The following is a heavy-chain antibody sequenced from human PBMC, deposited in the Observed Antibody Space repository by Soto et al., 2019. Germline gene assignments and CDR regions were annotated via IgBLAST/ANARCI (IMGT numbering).Heavy chain of an antibody. CDR2: ISAYNGNT. J-gene: IGHJ4*02. D-gene: IGHD3-9*01. V-gene: IGHV1-18*04. CDR1: GYTFTTYG. Sequence: ASVKVSCKASGYTFTTYGFSWVRQAPGQGLECVGWISAYNGNTHYSQKFQGRVTMTTATSTSTAYMELRSLTSGDTAVYYCASEPMSDNDGTGYYPLGYWGRGTLVTVSS. CDR3: ASEPMSDNDGTGYYPLGY.